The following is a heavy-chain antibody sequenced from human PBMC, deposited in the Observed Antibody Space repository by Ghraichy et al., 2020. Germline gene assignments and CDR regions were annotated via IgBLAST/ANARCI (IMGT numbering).Heavy chain of an antibody. CDR3: ARDQYYLDVYYGMDV. V-gene: IGHV3-33*08. D-gene: IGHD2/OR15-2a*01. CDR1: GFTFSSYG. J-gene: IGHJ6*02. CDR2: IWYDGSNK. Sequence: GGSLRLSCAASGFTFSSYGIHWVRQAPGKGLEWVAVIWYDGSNKYYADSVKGRFTISRDNSKNTLYLQMNSLRAEDTAVYYCARDQYYLDVYYGMDVWGQGTTVTVSS.